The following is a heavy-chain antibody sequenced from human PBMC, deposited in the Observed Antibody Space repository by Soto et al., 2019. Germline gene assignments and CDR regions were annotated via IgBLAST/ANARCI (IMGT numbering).Heavy chain of an antibody. CDR3: ARGPVVQGIYYYYYGMDV. V-gene: IGHV1-69*13. J-gene: IGHJ6*02. Sequence: ASVKVSCKASGGTFSSYAISWVRQAPGQGLEWMGGIIPIFGTANYAQKFQGRVTITADESTSTAYMELSSLRSEDTAVYYCARGPVVQGIYYYYYGMDVWGQGTTVTVS. CDR1: GGTFSSYA. CDR2: IIPIFGTA. D-gene: IGHD2-15*01.